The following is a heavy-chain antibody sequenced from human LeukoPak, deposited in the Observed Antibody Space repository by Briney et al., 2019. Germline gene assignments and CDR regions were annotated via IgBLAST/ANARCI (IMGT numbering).Heavy chain of an antibody. CDR1: GDSVSGNSVA. V-gene: IGHV6-1*01. Sequence: SQTLSLTCAISGDSVSGNSVAWNWVRQSPSRGLEWLGRTYYRSKWYNDYAPSVKSRITINPDTSKNQFSLQLNSVTPEDTAVCYCARGAGRFDPWGQGTLVTVSS. CDR2: TYYRSKWYN. J-gene: IGHJ5*02. CDR3: ARGAGRFDP.